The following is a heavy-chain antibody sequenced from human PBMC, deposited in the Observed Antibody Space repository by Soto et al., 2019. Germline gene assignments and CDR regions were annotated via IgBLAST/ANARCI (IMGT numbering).Heavy chain of an antibody. CDR3: ARGGIYYYVSSGYYYEFHFDY. V-gene: IGHV1-2*04. Sequence: QVQLVQSGAEVKKPGASVKVSCKASGYTFTGYYMHWVRQAPGQGLEWMGWINPNSGGTNYAQKFQGWVPKTTDTSISTAYMELSRLGSDDTAGYYCARGGIYYYVSSGYYYEFHFDYWGQGTLVTVSS. CDR1: GYTFTGYY. CDR2: INPNSGGT. J-gene: IGHJ4*02. D-gene: IGHD3-22*01.